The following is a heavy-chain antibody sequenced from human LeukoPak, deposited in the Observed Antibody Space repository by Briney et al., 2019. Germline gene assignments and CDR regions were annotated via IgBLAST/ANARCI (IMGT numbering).Heavy chain of an antibody. CDR1: GGSFSGYY. Sequence: SETLSLTCAVYGGSFSGYYWSWIRQPPGKGLEWIGEINHSGSTNYNPSLKSRVTISVDTSKNQFSLKLRSDDTAVYYCARDRYSSSWYVGLNYYYGMDVWGQGTTVTVSS. J-gene: IGHJ6*02. CDR3: ARDRYSSSWYVGLNYYYGMDV. CDR2: INHSGST. D-gene: IGHD6-13*01. V-gene: IGHV4-34*01.